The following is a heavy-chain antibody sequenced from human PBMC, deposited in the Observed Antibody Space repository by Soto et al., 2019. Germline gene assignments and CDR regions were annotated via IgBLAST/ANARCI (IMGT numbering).Heavy chain of an antibody. V-gene: IGHV4-31*03. CDR2: IYYSGST. J-gene: IGHJ4*02. CDR3: ARGRQLVSFDY. Sequence: PSETLSLTXTVSGGSISSGGYYWSWIRQHPGKGLEWIGYIYYSGSTYYNPSLKSRVTISVDTSKNQFSLKLSSVTAADTAVYYCARGRQLVSFDYWGQGTLVTVSS. D-gene: IGHD6-13*01. CDR1: GGSISSGGYY.